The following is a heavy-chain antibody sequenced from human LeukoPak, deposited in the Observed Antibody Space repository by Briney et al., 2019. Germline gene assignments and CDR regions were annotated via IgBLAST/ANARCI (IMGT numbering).Heavy chain of an antibody. J-gene: IGHJ4*02. D-gene: IGHD3-3*01. CDR2: ISGSGGST. CDR1: GVTFSSYA. V-gene: IGHV3-23*01. CDR3: AKDSPTYYDFWSGYKEFDY. Sequence: GGSLRLSCAASGVTFSSYAMSWVCQAPGKGLEWGSAISGSGGSTYYADSVKGRFTISRDNSKNTLYLQMNSLRAEDTAVYYCAKDSPTYYDFWSGYKEFDYWGQGNLVTVSS.